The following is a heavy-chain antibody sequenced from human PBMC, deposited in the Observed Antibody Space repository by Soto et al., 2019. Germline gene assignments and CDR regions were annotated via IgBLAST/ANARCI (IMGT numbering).Heavy chain of an antibody. CDR3: ARENGDYEESYYYGMDV. J-gene: IGHJ6*02. CDR2: ISAYNGNT. D-gene: IGHD4-17*01. Sequence: ASVKVSCKASGYTFTSYCISWVRQAPGQGLEWMGWISAYNGNTNYAQKLQGRVTMTTDTSTSTAYMELRSLRSDDTAVYYCARENGDYEESYYYGMDVWGQGTTVTVSS. CDR1: GYTFTSYC. V-gene: IGHV1-18*01.